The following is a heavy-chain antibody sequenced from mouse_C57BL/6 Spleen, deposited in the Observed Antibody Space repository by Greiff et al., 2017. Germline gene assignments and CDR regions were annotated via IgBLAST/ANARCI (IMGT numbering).Heavy chain of an antibody. V-gene: IGHV1-50*01. CDR2: IDPSDSYT. CDR1: GYTFTSYW. CDR3: ARADYDVYYYAMDY. J-gene: IGHJ4*01. D-gene: IGHD2-4*01. Sequence: QVQLQQPGAELVKPGASVKLSCKASGYTFTSYWMQWVKQRPGQGLEWIGEIDPSDSYTNYNQKFKGKATLTVDPSSSTAYMQLSSLTSEDSAVYYCARADYDVYYYAMDYWGQGTSVTVSS.